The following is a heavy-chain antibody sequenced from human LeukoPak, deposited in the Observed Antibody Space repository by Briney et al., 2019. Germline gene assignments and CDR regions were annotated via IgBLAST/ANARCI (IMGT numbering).Heavy chain of an antibody. V-gene: IGHV3-21*01. D-gene: IGHD1-26*01. CDR3: ARTQSGSYGFDY. CDR1: GFTFSTYS. J-gene: IGHJ4*02. CDR2: ISSSSSYI. Sequence: GGSLRLSCAASGFTFSTYSMNWVRQAPGKGLEWVSSISSSSSYIYYADSVKGRFTISRDNAKNSLYLQMNSLRAEDTAVYYCARTQSGSYGFDYWGQRTLVTVSS.